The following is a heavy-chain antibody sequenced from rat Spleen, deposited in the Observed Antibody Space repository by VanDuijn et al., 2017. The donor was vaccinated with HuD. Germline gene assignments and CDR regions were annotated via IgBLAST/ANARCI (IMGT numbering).Heavy chain of an antibody. V-gene: IGHV5-7*01. D-gene: IGHD1-9*01. CDR3: ARQGYYGYTHYFDY. J-gene: IGHJ2*01. Sequence: EVQLVESGGGLVQPGRSLRLSCGASGFTFNDYNMAWVRQAPKKGLEWVATINHGGSATYYRDSVKGRFTISRDNARNTLYLQMDSLRSEDTATYYCARQGYYGYTHYFDYWGQGVMVTVSS. CDR1: GFTFNDYN. CDR2: INHGGSAT.